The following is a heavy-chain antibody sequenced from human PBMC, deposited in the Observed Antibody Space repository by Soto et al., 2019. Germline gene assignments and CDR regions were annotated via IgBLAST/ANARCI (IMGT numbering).Heavy chain of an antibody. CDR2: ISGSGGST. CDR3: AKQTDGGLADY. V-gene: IGHV3-23*01. D-gene: IGHD1-1*01. Sequence: GGSLRLSCAASGFIFSNYAMSWVRQAPGKGLEWVSAISGSGGSTFYADSVKARFTISRDNSQNTLYLQLNSLRADDTAVYYCAKQTDGGLADYWGQGTLVTVSS. CDR1: GFIFSNYA. J-gene: IGHJ4*02.